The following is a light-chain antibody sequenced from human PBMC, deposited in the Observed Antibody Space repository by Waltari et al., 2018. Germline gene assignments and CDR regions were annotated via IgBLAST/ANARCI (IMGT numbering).Light chain of an antibody. CDR3: SSQSSNDVVL. CDR1: SHGVGCYYS. Sequence: QSALTQPASVSGSPGQSVTLFCAGTSHGVGCYYSFSWYQEHPGQAPRVIIYDVSDRPSGVSDRFSGSKSGNTASLTISGLQAEDEADYYCSSQSSNDVVLFGGGTKLTVL. J-gene: IGLJ2*01. V-gene: IGLV2-14*01. CDR2: DVS.